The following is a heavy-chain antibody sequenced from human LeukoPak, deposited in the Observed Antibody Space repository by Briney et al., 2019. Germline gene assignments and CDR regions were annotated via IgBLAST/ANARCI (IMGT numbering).Heavy chain of an antibody. CDR3: ARDRGNARPYCFLDI. V-gene: IGHV3-48*03. D-gene: IGHD2-15*01. J-gene: IGHJ2*01. CDR1: GFTFSSSE. CDR2: ISNSGSTI. Sequence: PGGSLRLSCAASGFTFSSSEMNWVRQARGKGLEWVSYISNSGSTIYYADSVKGRFTISRDNAKNSLYLQMSSLRAEDTAVYFCARDRGNARPYCFLDIWGRRTLVTV.